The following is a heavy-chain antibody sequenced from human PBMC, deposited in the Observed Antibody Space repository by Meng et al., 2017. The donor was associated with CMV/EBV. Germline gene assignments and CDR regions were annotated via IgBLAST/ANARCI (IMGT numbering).Heavy chain of an antibody. D-gene: IGHD4-17*01. CDR2: INHSGST. CDR1: GGSFSGYY. J-gene: IGHJ4*02. V-gene: IGHV4-34*01. Sequence: GSLRLSCAVYGGSFSGYYWSWIRQPPGKGLEWIGEINHSGSTNYNPSLKSRVTISVDTSKNQFSLKLSSVTAADTAVYYSARGHDYGDYALDYWGQGTLVTVSS. CDR3: ARGHDYGDYALDY.